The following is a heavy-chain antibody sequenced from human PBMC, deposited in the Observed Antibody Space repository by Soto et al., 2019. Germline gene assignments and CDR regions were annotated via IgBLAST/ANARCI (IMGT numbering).Heavy chain of an antibody. Sequence: ASVKVSCKASGGTFSSYAISWVRQAPGQGLEWMGGIIPIFGTANYAQKFQGRVTITADKSTSTAYMELSSLRSEDTAVYYCATDFWSGYYPGTRVYYFDYGRQGTLVAVS. V-gene: IGHV1-69*06. CDR2: IIPIFGTA. CDR1: GGTFSSYA. J-gene: IGHJ4*02. D-gene: IGHD3-3*01. CDR3: ATDFWSGYYPGTRVYYFDY.